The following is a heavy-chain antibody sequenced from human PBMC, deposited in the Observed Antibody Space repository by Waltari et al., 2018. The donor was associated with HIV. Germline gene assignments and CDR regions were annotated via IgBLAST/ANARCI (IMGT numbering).Heavy chain of an antibody. D-gene: IGHD3-10*01. V-gene: IGHV1-8*01. CDR2: MNPNRGKK. J-gene: IGHJ5*02. CDR3: AGGGFGEFQPSNNWFDP. CDR1: GSTFTSYD. Sequence: QVQLVQSGAEVKKPGASVKVSCKASGSTFTSYDINWVRQATGQGLEWMGWMNPNRGKKGYAQKFQGRVTRTRNTSIGTAYRGLGSRRSEDTAVYYGAGGGFGEFQPSNNWFDPWGQGTLVTVSS.